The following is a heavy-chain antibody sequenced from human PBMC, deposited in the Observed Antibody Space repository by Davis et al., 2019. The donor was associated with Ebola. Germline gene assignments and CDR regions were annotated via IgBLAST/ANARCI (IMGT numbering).Heavy chain of an antibody. CDR3: ARGVHSGYASFYYYYYGMDV. Sequence: GGSLRLSCTASGFTFSSSWMNWVRQAPGKALEWVANIKQDGSEKYYVDSVKGRFTISRDNAKNSLYLQMNSLRAEDTAVYYCARGVHSGYASFYYYYYGMDVWGQGTTVTVSS. CDR2: IKQDGSEK. D-gene: IGHD5-12*01. V-gene: IGHV3-7*03. CDR1: GFTFSSSW. J-gene: IGHJ6*02.